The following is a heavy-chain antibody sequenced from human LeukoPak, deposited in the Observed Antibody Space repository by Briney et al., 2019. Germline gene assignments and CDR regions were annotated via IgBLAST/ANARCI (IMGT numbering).Heavy chain of an antibody. D-gene: IGHD6-19*01. V-gene: IGHV3-30-3*01. Sequence: GRSLRLSCAASGFTFSSYAMHWVRQAPGKGLEWVAIDGNNDYYADSVKGRFTSSRDNSKNTLCLQMNSLRAEDTAVYYCARMYSSTLYYYYYGMDVWGQGTTVTVSS. CDR3: ARMYSSTLYYYYYGMDV. CDR1: GFTFSSYA. CDR2: DGNND. J-gene: IGHJ6*02.